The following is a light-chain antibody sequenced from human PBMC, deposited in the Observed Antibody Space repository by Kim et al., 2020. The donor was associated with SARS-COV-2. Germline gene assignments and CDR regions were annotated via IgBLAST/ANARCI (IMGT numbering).Light chain of an antibody. CDR1: SPNVGNDG. J-gene: IGLJ3*02. CDR3: SAWDSSLSAWV. CDR2: RNN. Sequence: QTATLAGAGDSPNVGNDGAAWLQQHPGHPPKLLSYRNNNRPSGISDRFSASRSGNTASLAITGLQPGDEADYYCSAWDSSLSAWVFGGGTQLTVL. V-gene: IGLV10-54*01.